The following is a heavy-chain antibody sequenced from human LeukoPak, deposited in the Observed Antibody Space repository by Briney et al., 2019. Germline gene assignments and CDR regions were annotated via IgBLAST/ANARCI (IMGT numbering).Heavy chain of an antibody. D-gene: IGHD3-9*01. CDR3: AKDTTDILDY. CDR2: IKQDGSEK. V-gene: IGHV3-7*01. Sequence: PGGSLRLSCAASGFTFSSSWMAWVRQAPGKGLEWVANIKQDGSEKYYVDSVKGRFTISRDNAKDSLYLQMNSLRAEDTALYYCAKDTTDILDYWGQGTLVTVSS. CDR1: GFTFSSSW. J-gene: IGHJ4*02.